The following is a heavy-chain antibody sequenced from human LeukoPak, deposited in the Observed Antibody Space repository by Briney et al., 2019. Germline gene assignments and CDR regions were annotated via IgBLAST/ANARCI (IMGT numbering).Heavy chain of an antibody. CDR2: ISGSGGST. J-gene: IGHJ4*02. CDR1: GFTFTSYG. Sequence: GGSLRLSCAASGFTFTSYGMSWVRQAPGKGLEWVSAISGSGGSTYYADSVKGRFTISRDNSKNTLYLQMNSLRAEDTAVYYCAKDSPIVVVPAVGYYFDYWGQGTLVTVSS. D-gene: IGHD2-2*01. V-gene: IGHV3-23*01. CDR3: AKDSPIVVVPAVGYYFDY.